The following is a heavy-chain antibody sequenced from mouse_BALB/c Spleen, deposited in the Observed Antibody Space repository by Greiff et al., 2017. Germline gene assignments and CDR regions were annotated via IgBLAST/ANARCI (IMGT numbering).Heavy chain of an antibody. Sequence: EVQLVESGGGLVQPKGSLKLSCAASGFTFNTYAMNWVRQAPGKGLEWVARIRSKSNNYATYYADSVKDRFTISRDDSQSMLYLQMNNLKTEDTAMYYCVRHDYCFDYWGQGTTLTVSS. CDR2: IRSKSNNYAT. J-gene: IGHJ2*01. D-gene: IGHD2-4*01. CDR1: GFTFNTYA. CDR3: VRHDYCFDY. V-gene: IGHV10-1*02.